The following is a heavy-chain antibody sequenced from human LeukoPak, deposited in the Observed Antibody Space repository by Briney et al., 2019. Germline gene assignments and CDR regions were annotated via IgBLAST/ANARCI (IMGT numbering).Heavy chain of an antibody. D-gene: IGHD2-15*01. Sequence: PSETLSLTCTVSDYSISSGYYWGWIRQPPGKGLEWIGSIYHSGSTYYNPSLKSRVTISVDRSKNQFSLKLSSVTAADTAVYYCARGYCSGGSCYPLGYWGQGTLVTVSS. V-gene: IGHV4-38-2*02. CDR3: ARGYCSGGSCYPLGY. CDR2: IYHSGST. J-gene: IGHJ4*02. CDR1: DYSISSGYY.